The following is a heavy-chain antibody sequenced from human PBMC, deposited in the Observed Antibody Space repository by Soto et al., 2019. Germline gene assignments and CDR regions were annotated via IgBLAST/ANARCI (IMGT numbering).Heavy chain of an antibody. CDR3: AGGPHPGLSGDY. D-gene: IGHD1-26*01. V-gene: IGHV1-18*01. CDR2: ISAYNGNT. Sequence: ASVKVSCKASGYTFTSYGISWVRQAPGQGLEWMGWISAYNGNTNYAQKLQGRVTMTTDTSTSPAYMELRSLRSDDTAGYYCAGGPHPGLSGDYWGQGTLVTVSS. CDR1: GYTFTSYG. J-gene: IGHJ4*02.